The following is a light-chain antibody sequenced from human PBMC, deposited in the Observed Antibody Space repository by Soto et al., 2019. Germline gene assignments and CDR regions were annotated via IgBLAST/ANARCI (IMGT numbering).Light chain of an antibody. CDR2: AND. J-gene: IGLJ2*01. CDR3: QSYDNSLLAYV. V-gene: IGLV1-40*01. CDR1: SSNIGAGFD. Sequence: QSVLTQPPSVSGAPGQRLTISCAGTSSNIGAGFDVHWYQQLPGTAPKLLIYANDDRPSGVPDRFSGSTSGTSASLAITGLQAEDAADYYCQSYDNSLLAYVFCGGTKLTVL.